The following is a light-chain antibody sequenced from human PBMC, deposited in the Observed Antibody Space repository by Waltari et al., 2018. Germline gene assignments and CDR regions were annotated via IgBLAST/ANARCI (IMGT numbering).Light chain of an antibody. V-gene: IGKV3-20*01. Sequence: IVLTQSPDTLSLSPGERATLPCRASQSVNSNYLACYQQKPGQAPRLLIYGASNRATGIPDRFSGSGSGTDFTLTISRLGPEDFAVYYCQQYGNSLTWSFGQGTKVEI. CDR3: QQYGNSLTWS. CDR1: QSVNSNY. J-gene: IGKJ1*01. CDR2: GAS.